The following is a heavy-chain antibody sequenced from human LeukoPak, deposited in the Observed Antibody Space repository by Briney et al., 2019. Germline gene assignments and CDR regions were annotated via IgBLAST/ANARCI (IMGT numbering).Heavy chain of an antibody. D-gene: IGHD3-16*02. J-gene: IGHJ4*02. CDR2: IYYSGST. Sequence: PSETLSLTCTVAGGSISSSSYYCGWLRQPPGKGLEGIGNIYYSGSTYYNPSLKSRVTISVDTSNNQFSLKLSPVTAADTAVYYCARDAPYYDYVWGSYRNFDYWGQGTLVSVSS. CDR1: GGSISSSSYY. CDR3: ARDAPYYDYVWGSYRNFDY. V-gene: IGHV4-39*07.